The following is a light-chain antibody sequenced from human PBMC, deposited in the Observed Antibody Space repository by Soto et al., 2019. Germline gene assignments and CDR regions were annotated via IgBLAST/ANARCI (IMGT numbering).Light chain of an antibody. J-gene: IGKJ4*01. CDR3: QQYDSYPLT. CDR2: KAS. CDR1: QSISNW. Sequence: DIQITQSPSTLSASVGDRVTITCRASQSISNWLAWYQQKPGKAPKLLIYKASSLDSGVPSRFSGGGSGTEFTLTISSLQPDDFATYYCQQYDSYPLTFGGGTKVDIK. V-gene: IGKV1-5*03.